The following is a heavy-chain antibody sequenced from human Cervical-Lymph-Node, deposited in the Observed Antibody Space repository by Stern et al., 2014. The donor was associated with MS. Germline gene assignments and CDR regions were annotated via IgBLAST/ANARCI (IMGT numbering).Heavy chain of an antibody. CDR1: GFTFSHYW. CDR3: TRERYYDYWGGYYGADH. Sequence: EVQLVESGGTVVQPGGSLRLSCAASGFTFSHYWMSWVRQAPGKGLEWVANIKQDGSQQYYSDSVKGRFTISRDNAENSLDLQMNSLRVEDTAVYYCTRERYYDYWGGYYGADHWGQGTLVTVSS. V-gene: IGHV3-7*01. D-gene: IGHD3-3*01. CDR2: IKQDGSQQ. J-gene: IGHJ5*02.